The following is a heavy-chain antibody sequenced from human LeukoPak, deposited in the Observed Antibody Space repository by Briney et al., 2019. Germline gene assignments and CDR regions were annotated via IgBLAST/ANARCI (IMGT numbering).Heavy chain of an antibody. J-gene: IGHJ4*02. CDR2: IYYSGGN. V-gene: IGHV4-59*01. CDR1: GGSISSYY. CDR3: ARAAPYGGNGDVDY. D-gene: IGHD4-23*01. Sequence: PSETLSLTCTVSGGSISSYYWSWIRQPPGQGLEWIGYIYYSGGNNYNPSLKSRVTISVDTTKNQFSLKLSSVTAADTAVYYWARAAPYGGNGDVDYWGQGTLVTVSS.